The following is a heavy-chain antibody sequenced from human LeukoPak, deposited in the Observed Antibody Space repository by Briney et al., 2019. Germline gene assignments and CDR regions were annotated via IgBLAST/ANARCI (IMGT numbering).Heavy chain of an antibody. Sequence: PSETLSLTCTVSGGSISSHYWSWIRQPPGKGLEWIGYIYYSGSTNYNPSLKSRVTISVDTSKNQFSLKLSSVTAADTAVYYCARGTRPDFWSGTRGYDKNDIKYYYYMDVWGKGTTVTVSS. J-gene: IGHJ6*03. CDR2: IYYSGST. V-gene: IGHV4-59*11. CDR1: GGSISSHY. D-gene: IGHD3-3*01. CDR3: ARGTRPDFWSGTRGYDKNDIKYYYYMDV.